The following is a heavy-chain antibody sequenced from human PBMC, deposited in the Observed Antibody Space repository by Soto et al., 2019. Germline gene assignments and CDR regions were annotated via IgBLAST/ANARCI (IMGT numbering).Heavy chain of an antibody. CDR3: ARHIQSGASEPLFDF. J-gene: IGHJ4*02. D-gene: IGHD1-26*01. CDR2: IYYTGST. Sequence: SETLSLTCTVSGASISSYYWSWIRQPPGKGLEWLGFIYYTGSTNYNPSLKSRVTISVDTSKNQFSLRLSSVTAADTAVYYCARHIQSGASEPLFDFWGQGTLVTVSS. CDR1: GASISSYY. V-gene: IGHV4-59*08.